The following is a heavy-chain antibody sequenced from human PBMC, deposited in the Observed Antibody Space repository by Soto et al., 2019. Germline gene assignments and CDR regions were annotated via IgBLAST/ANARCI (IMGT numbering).Heavy chain of an antibody. D-gene: IGHD4-17*01. J-gene: IGHJ1*01. CDR2: IYYSGSN. CDR1: GGSISSGGYY. V-gene: IGHV4-31*03. CDR3: ARVAVDTLDYGGTHRPEYFQH. Sequence: QVQLQESGPGLVKPSQTLSLTCTVSGGSISSGGYYWSWIRQHPGKGLEWIGYIYYSGSNYYNPSLKSRVTISVDTSKNQFSLKLSSVTAADTAVYYCARVAVDTLDYGGTHRPEYFQHWGQGTLVTVSS.